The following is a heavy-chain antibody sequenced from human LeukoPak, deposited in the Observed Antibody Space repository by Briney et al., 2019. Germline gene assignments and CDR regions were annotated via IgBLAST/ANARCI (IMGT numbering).Heavy chain of an antibody. J-gene: IGHJ4*02. D-gene: IGHD6-13*01. V-gene: IGHV3-74*01. CDR3: LCIEATSTGLVDH. CDR2: VTSDGVT. Sequence: GGSLRLSCAASGFTFSNDWLHWVRQAPGKGLVWVSRVTSDGVTSYADSVKGRFAISRDSAKNTLYLQMDSLRVEDTAVYYCLCIEATSTGLVDHWGQGTLVTVSS. CDR1: GFTFSNDW.